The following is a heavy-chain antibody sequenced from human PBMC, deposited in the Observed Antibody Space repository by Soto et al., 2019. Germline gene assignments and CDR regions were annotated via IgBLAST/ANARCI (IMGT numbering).Heavy chain of an antibody. CDR3: ARDLKNSSSGGAGHAFDI. CDR1: GYTFTGYY. V-gene: IGHV1-2*04. D-gene: IGHD6-13*01. CDR2: INPNSGGT. Sequence: ASVKVSCKASGYTFTGYYMHWVRQAPGQGLEWMGWINPNSGGTNYAQKFQGWVTMTRDTSISTAYMELSRLRSDDTAVYYCARDLKNSSSGGAGHAFDIWGQGTMVTVSS. J-gene: IGHJ3*02.